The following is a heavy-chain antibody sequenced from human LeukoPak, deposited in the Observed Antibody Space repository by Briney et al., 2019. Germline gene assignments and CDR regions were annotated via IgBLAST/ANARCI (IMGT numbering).Heavy chain of an antibody. CDR3: ATVYYYGSGSYEYYFDY. Sequence: GASVKVSCKVSGYTLTELSMHWVRQAPGKALEWMVGFDPEDGDTIYAQKFQGRVTMTEDTSTDTAYMELSSLRSEDTAVYYCATVYYYGSGSYEYYFDYWGQGTLVTVSS. D-gene: IGHD3-10*01. J-gene: IGHJ4*02. CDR2: FDPEDGDT. V-gene: IGHV1-24*01. CDR1: GYTLTELS.